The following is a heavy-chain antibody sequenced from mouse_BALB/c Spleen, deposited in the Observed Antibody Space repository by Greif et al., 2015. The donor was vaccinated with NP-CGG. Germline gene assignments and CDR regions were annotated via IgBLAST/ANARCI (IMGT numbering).Heavy chain of an antibody. J-gene: IGHJ2*01. CDR1: AFNIKDTY. CDR3: VSYVYVYYFDH. Sequence: EVQLQQSGAELVKPGASVKLSCTASAFNIKDTYMHWVKQRPEQGLEWIGRIVPTNVNTKYDPKFQGKATITADTSSNPSYLHLIILTSEDTSFYYFVSYVYVYYFDHCGQGTTLTVSS. D-gene: IGHD2-2*01. V-gene: IGHV14-3*02. CDR2: IVPTNVNT.